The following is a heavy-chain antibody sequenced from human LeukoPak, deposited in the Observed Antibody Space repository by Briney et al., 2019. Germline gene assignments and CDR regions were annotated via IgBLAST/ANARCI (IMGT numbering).Heavy chain of an antibody. Sequence: PGGSLRLSCAASGFTFSSYEMNWVRQAPGKGLEWVSYISSSGSTIYYADSVKGRFTISRDNSKNTLYLQMNSLRAEDTAVYYCAKVTYGPGTYGAFDYWGQGTLVTVSS. D-gene: IGHD3-10*01. CDR1: GFTFSSYE. CDR3: AKVTYGPGTYGAFDY. V-gene: IGHV3-48*03. CDR2: ISSSGSTI. J-gene: IGHJ4*02.